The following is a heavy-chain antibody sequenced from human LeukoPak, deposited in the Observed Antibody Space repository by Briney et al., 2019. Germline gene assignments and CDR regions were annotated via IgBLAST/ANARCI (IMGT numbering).Heavy chain of an antibody. CDR2: INPNSGGT. CDR1: GYTFTGYY. CDR3: ARPTYYYDSSGYYNDY. Sequence: ASVKVSCKASGYTFTGYYMHWVRQAPGQGLEWMGWINPNSGGTNYAQKFQGRVTMTRDTSISTAYMELSRLRSDDTAMYYCARPTYYYDSSGYYNDYWGQGTLVTVSS. D-gene: IGHD3-22*01. V-gene: IGHV1-2*02. J-gene: IGHJ4*02.